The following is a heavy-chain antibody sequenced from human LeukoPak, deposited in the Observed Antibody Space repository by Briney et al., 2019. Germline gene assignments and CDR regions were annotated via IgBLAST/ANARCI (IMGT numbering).Heavy chain of an antibody. CDR1: GGSINSGSYY. CDR2: IYTSGST. J-gene: IGHJ3*01. CDR3: ARRLAGATTFLDV. Sequence: SQTLSLTCTVSGGSINSGSYYWLWIRQPAGTGLEWIGRIYTSGSTNYNVSLKSRVTISMDTSKNQFSLKLSSVTAADTAVYYCARRLAGATTFLDVWGQGTLVTVSS. D-gene: IGHD1-26*01. V-gene: IGHV4-61*02.